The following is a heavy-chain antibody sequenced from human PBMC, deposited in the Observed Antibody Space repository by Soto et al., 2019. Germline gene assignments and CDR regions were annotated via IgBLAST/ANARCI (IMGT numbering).Heavy chain of an antibody. CDR2: FDPEDGET. V-gene: IGHV1-24*01. CDR3: ATYFIERYY. J-gene: IGHJ6*01. Sequence: GAAVKASWEVSVCTHTELAMQWRRPAPGRELKWMGGFDPEDGETIYAQKFQGRVTMTEDTSTDTAYMELSSLRSEDTAVYYCATYFIERYY. CDR1: VCTHTELA. D-gene: IGHD3-9*01.